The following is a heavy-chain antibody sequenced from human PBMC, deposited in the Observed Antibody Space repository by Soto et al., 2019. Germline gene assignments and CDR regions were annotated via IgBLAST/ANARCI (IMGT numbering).Heavy chain of an antibody. D-gene: IGHD3-9*01. CDR1: GGSISKSTYY. V-gene: IGHV4-39*01. CDR3: ANYEILTGYSRNYYYGMDV. J-gene: IGHJ6*02. CDR2: ISYSGST. Sequence: PSETLSLTCSVSGGSISKSTYYWGWIRQPPGKGLEWIGSISYSGSTYYNPSLKSRVTISVDTSKKQFSLKLSSVTAADTAVYYCANYEILTGYSRNYYYGMDVWGQGTTVTSP.